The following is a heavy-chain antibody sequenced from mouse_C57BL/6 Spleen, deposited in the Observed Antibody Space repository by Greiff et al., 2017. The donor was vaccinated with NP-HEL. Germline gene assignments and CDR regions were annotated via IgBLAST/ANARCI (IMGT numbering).Heavy chain of an antibody. CDR2: IYPRSGNT. CDR3: ARHYSNYEAWFAY. D-gene: IGHD2-5*01. CDR1: GYTFTSYG. J-gene: IGHJ3*01. V-gene: IGHV1-81*01. Sequence: QVHVKQSGAELARPGASVKLSCKASGYTFTSYGISWVKQRTGQGLEWIGEIYPRSGNTYYNEKFKGKATLTADKSSSTAYMELRSLTSEDSAVYFCARHYSNYEAWFAYWGQGTLVTVSA.